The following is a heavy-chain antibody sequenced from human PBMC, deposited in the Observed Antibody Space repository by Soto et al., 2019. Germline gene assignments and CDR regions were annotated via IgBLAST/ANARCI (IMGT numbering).Heavy chain of an antibody. CDR2: ITSSSSYI. V-gene: IGHV3-21*01. CDR1: GFTFSSHS. Sequence: GGSLRLSCAASGFTFSSHSMNWVRQAPGKGLEWVSSITSSSSYINYADSVKGRFTISRDNAKTSLYLQMNSLRAEDTAVHYCAREPGVSSGWYVDYWGQGTLVTVSS. J-gene: IGHJ4*02. CDR3: AREPGVSSGWYVDY. D-gene: IGHD6-19*01.